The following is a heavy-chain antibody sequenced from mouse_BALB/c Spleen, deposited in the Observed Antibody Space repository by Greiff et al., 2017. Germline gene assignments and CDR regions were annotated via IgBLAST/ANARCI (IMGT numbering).Heavy chain of an antibody. CDR2: IDPANGNT. J-gene: IGHJ3*01. D-gene: IGHD2-1*01. CDR3: ARYGNAWFAY. V-gene: IGHV14-3*02. Sequence: VHVKQSGAELVKPGASVKLSCTASGFNIKDSYMHWVKQRPEQGLEWIGRIDPANGNTKYDPKFQGKATITADTSSNTAYLQLSSLTSEDTAVYYCARYGNAWFAYWGQGTLVTVSA. CDR1: GFNIKDSY.